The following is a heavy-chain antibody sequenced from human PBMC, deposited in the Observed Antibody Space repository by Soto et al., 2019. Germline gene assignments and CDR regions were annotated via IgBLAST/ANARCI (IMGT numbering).Heavy chain of an antibody. D-gene: IGHD4-17*01. CDR3: ARLNDYLGDGAFDI. CDR1: GYTFTSYD. V-gene: IGHV1-8*01. Sequence: ASVKVSCKASGYTFTSYDINWVRQATGQGLEWMGWMNPNSGNTGYAQKFQGRVTMTRNTSISTAYMELSSLRSEDTAVYYCARLNDYLGDGAFDIWGQGTMVTVSS. J-gene: IGHJ3*02. CDR2: MNPNSGNT.